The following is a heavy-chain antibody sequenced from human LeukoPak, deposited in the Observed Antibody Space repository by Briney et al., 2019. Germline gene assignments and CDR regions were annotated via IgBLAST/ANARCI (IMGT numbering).Heavy chain of an antibody. V-gene: IGHV3-30*04. J-gene: IGHJ4*02. Sequence: GGSLRLSCAASGFTFSSYAMHWVRQAPGKGLEWVAVISYDGSNKYYADSVKGRFTISRDNSKNTLYLQMNSLRAEDTAVYYCARDTESYGPTTFDYWGQGTLVTVSS. CDR1: GFTFSSYA. CDR3: ARDTESYGPTTFDY. CDR2: ISYDGSNK. D-gene: IGHD5-18*01.